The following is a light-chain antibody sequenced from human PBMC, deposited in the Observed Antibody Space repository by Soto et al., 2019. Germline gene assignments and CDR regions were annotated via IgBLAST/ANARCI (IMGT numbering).Light chain of an antibody. V-gene: IGLV2-14*01. CDR2: DVN. J-gene: IGLJ1*01. CDR3: SSDVTGGAYV. Sequence: QSVLTQPASVSGSPGQSITISCTGTSSDVGGYNAVSWYQQHPGKAPKLIIYDVNNRPSGASNRFSGSKSGNTASLTISGLQAEDEADYYCSSDVTGGAYVFGTGTKLTVL. CDR1: SSDVGGYNA.